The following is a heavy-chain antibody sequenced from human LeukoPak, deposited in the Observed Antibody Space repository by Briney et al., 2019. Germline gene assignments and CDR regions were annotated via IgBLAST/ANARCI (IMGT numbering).Heavy chain of an antibody. Sequence: SETLSLTCAVSGGSFSDDYWNWIRQPPGKGLEWLGEINHSGSHEFNPSLKSRLTMSVDTSTNQFSLHRTSVTAADTAIYYCARSIVGPGTSYFDQWGQGTLVAVSS. CDR1: GGSFSDDY. J-gene: IGHJ4*02. V-gene: IGHV4-34*01. D-gene: IGHD1-26*01. CDR3: ARSIVGPGTSYFDQ. CDR2: INHSGSH.